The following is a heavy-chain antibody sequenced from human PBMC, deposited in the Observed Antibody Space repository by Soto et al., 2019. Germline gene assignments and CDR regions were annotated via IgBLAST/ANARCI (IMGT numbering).Heavy chain of an antibody. J-gene: IGHJ4*02. V-gene: IGHV1-69*12. CDR2: IIPSFDTA. D-gene: IGHD3-16*02. Sequence: QVQLVQSGAEVKKPGSSVKVSCRASGGSFSSFAFSWVRQVPGQGLEWMGGIIPSFDTANYAQKFQGRVTITADESTSTAYMELSSLTSEDTAVYFCARAHSGGVIIPFDYWGQGTLVTVSS. CDR3: ARAHSGGVIIPFDY. CDR1: GGSFSSFA.